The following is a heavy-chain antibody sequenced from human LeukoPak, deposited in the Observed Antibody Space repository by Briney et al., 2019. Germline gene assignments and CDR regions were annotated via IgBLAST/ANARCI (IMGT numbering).Heavy chain of an antibody. V-gene: IGHV3-23*01. D-gene: IGHD1-26*01. CDR3: AKLIRPPRYSGNYFDS. Sequence: GGSLRLSRAASGFTFSNYAMSWVRQAPGKGLEWVSSITISSVITYYADSVKGRFTISRDNSRDTLFLQMNSLRAEDTALYFCAKLIRPPRYSGNYFDSWGQGALVTVSS. CDR1: GFTFSNYA. J-gene: IGHJ4*02. CDR2: ITISSVIT.